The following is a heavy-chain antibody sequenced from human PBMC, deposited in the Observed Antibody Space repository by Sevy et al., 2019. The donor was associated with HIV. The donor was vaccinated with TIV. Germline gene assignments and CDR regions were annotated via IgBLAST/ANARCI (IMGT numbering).Heavy chain of an antibody. CDR1: GFTFSSYA. J-gene: IGHJ4*02. Sequence: GGSLRLSCAASGFTFSSYAMSWVRQAPGKGLEWVSAISGSGGSTYYADSVKGRFTISRDNSKNPLYLQMNSLRAEDTAVYYCVKGAYCGGDCYLNFDYWGQGTLVTVSS. CDR2: ISGSGGST. V-gene: IGHV3-23*01. D-gene: IGHD2-21*02. CDR3: VKGAYCGGDCYLNFDY.